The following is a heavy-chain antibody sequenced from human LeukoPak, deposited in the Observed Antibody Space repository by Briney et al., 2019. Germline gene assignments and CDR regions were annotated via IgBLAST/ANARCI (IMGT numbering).Heavy chain of an antibody. CDR2: ISSSSSYI. J-gene: IGHJ1*01. CDR3: ARDDGLTPGTHERSPIQH. Sequence: PGGSLRLSCAASGFTFSSYSMNWVRQAPGKGLEWVSSISSSSSYIYYADSVKGRFTISRDNAKNSLYLQMNSLRAEDTAVYYCARDDGLTPGTHERSPIQHWGQGTLVTVSS. V-gene: IGHV3-21*01. D-gene: IGHD3-10*01. CDR1: GFTFSSYS.